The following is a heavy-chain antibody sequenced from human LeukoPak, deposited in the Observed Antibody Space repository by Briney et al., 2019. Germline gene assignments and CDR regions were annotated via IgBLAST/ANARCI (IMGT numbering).Heavy chain of an antibody. CDR2: ISYDGSNK. Sequence: GKSLRFSCAASGFTFSSYAMHWVRQAPGKGLEWVAVISYDGSNKYYADSVKGRFTISRDNSKNTLYLQMNSLRAEDTAVYYCARAPSSGYYSSFDYWGQGTLVTVSS. V-gene: IGHV3-30*04. CDR1: GFTFSSYA. CDR3: ARAPSSGYYSSFDY. D-gene: IGHD3-22*01. J-gene: IGHJ4*02.